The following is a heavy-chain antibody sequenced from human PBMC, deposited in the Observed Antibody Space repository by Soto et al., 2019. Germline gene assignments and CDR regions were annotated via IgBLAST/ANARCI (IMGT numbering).Heavy chain of an antibody. J-gene: IGHJ4*02. CDR2: IYFDVNT. CDR1: GGSITSTSYY. D-gene: IGHD6-6*01. Sequence: QLQLQESGPGLVKPSETLSLTCTVSGGSITSTSYYWGWIRQPPGKGLECVGNIYFDVNTYYNPSLTSRVTITMDTSKNQVSLRLSSVTAADTAVYYCVRSSIAPRLFMYPFDYWGKGTLVTVSS. CDR3: VRSSIAPRLFMYPFDY. V-gene: IGHV4-39*01.